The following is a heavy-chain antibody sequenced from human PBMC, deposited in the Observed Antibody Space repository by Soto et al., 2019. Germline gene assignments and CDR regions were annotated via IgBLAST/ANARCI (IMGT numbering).Heavy chain of an antibody. CDR1: GFTFSSYA. V-gene: IGHV3-30-3*01. CDR3: AREAIYGTAFDY. D-gene: IGHD4-17*01. CDR2: ISYDGSNK. Sequence: SGGSLRLSCAASGFTFSSYAMHWVRQAPGKGLEWVAVISYDGSNKYYADSVKGRFTISRDNSKNTLYLQMNSLRAEDTAVYYCAREAIYGTAFDYWGQGTLVTVSS. J-gene: IGHJ4*02.